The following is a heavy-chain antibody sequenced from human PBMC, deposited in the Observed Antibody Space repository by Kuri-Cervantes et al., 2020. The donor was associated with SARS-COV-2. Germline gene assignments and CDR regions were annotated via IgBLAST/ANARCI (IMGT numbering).Heavy chain of an antibody. CDR2: ISYDGTNK. Sequence: GGSLRLSCAASGFTFSRYAMHWVRQAPGKGLEWVAVISYDGTNKDYTASGKGRFTISRDNAKNSLYLQMNSLRAEDTAVYYCATGNYVMYSRWPTAPSDYWGQGTLVTVSS. V-gene: IGHV3-30-3*01. D-gene: IGHD3-16*01. J-gene: IGHJ4*02. CDR1: GFTFSRYA. CDR3: ATGNYVMYSRWPTAPSDY.